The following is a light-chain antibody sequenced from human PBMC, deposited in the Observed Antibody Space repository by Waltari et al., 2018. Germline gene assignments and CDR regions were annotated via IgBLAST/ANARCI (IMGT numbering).Light chain of an antibody. V-gene: IGLV2-11*01. CDR1: NSDIDPFNY. Sequence: QSALTQPRSVSGSPGQSVTISCTKTNSDIDPFNYVSWYQQHPGKAPKRVIYDVRVRPSGVPDRFSGSRSGNTASLIISGLQPEDEADYYCSSFPGGSLVFGGGTELTVL. CDR3: SSFPGGSLV. CDR2: DVR. J-gene: IGLJ2*01.